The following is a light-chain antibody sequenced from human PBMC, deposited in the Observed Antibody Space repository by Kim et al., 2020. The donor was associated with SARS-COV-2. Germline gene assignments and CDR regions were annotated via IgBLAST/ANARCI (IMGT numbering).Light chain of an antibody. J-gene: IGKJ1*01. CDR1: QSVRSSY. Sequence: IALTQSPGTLSLSPGEGVTVSCRASQSVRSSYLAWYQQKPGQAPRLLIYGASNRATDIPARFSGSGFGTDFTLTISSLEPEDFAVYYCQQYGSSPWTFGQGTKVDIK. CDR2: GAS. CDR3: QQYGSSPWT. V-gene: IGKV3-20*01.